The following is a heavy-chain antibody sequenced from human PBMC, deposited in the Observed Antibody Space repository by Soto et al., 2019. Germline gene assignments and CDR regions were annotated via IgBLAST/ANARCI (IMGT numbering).Heavy chain of an antibody. D-gene: IGHD4-17*01. CDR3: AHPRGYGVFDAYDF. Sequence: PGGSLRLSCAASGFTFSTYAMGWVRQAPGKGLEWVSAISGSGSDTYHAESVKGRFTISRDNSISMLYLQMNSLRTEDTAVYYCAHPRGYGVFDAYDFWGQGAMVTVS. CDR2: ISGSGSDT. CDR1: GFTFSTYA. J-gene: IGHJ3*01. V-gene: IGHV3-23*01.